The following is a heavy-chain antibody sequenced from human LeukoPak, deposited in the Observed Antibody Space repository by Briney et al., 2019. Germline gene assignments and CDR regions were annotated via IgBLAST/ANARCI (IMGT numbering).Heavy chain of an antibody. CDR3: ARLGVRGVITNPN. D-gene: IGHD3-10*01. V-gene: IGHV4-39*07. CDR1: GGSISSSSYY. J-gene: IGHJ4*02. CDR2: IYYSGST. Sequence: PSETLSLTCTVSGGSISSSSYYWGWIRQPPGKGLEWIGSIYYSGSTYYNPSLKSRVTISVDTSKNQFSLKLSSVTAADTAVYYCARLGVRGVITNPNWGQGTLVTVSS.